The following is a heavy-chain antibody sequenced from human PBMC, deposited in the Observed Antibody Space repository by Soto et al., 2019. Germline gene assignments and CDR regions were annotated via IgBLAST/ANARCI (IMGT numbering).Heavy chain of an antibody. CDR1: GVSISSGNW. CDR3: ARLVYDTRLNYMYFDF. J-gene: IGHJ4*02. D-gene: IGHD3-10*01. Sequence: SETLSLTCAVSGVSISSGNWWTWVRQSPQRGLEYIGEIFHDGTANYYPSFERRVAISVDTSKNQFSLKLTSVTAADPAIYFCARLVYDTRLNYMYFDFWGQGTLVTVSS. CDR2: IFHDGTA. V-gene: IGHV4-4*02.